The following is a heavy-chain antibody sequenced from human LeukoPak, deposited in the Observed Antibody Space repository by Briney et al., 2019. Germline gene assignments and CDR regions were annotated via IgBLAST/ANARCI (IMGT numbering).Heavy chain of an antibody. CDR1: GRSFSGYY. V-gene: IGHV4-34*01. D-gene: IGHD3-22*01. CDR2: IYYSRST. CDR3: ARPQWTVPYYYDSNRGPFDI. Sequence: SETLSLPCAVCGRSFSGYYWIWIRQPPGKGLEWIGCIYYSRSTYYNPSLNSRVTKSVDTSKNQFSLKLSSVTAADTAVYYCARPQWTVPYYYDSNRGPFDIWGQGKMVTVSS. J-gene: IGHJ3*02.